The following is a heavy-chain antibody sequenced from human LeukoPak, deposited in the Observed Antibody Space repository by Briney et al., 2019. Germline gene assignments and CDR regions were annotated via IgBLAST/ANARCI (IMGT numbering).Heavy chain of an antibody. CDR1: GFTFSSYA. D-gene: IGHD3-16*02. V-gene: IGHV3-30-3*01. J-gene: IGHJ4*02. CDR2: ISYDGSNK. CDR3: ARAFYDYVWGSYRPPSY. Sequence: GGSLRLSCAASGFTFSSYAMHWVRQAPGKGLEWVAVISYDGSNKYYADSVKGRFTISRDNSKNTLYLQMNSLRAEDTAVYYCARAFYDYVWGSYRPPSYWGQGTLVTVSS.